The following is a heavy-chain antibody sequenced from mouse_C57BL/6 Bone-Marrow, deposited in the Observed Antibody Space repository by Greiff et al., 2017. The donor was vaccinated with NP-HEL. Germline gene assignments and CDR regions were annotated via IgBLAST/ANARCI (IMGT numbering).Heavy chain of an antibody. V-gene: IGHV1-15*01. CDR2: IDPETGGT. D-gene: IGHD1-1*01. CDR1: GYTFTDYE. J-gene: IGHJ3*01. CDR3: TRYLYYYGSSYGFAY. Sequence: QVQLQQSGAELVRPGASVTLSCKASGYTFTDYEMHWVKQTPVHGLEWIGAIDPETGGTAYNQKFKSKAILTADKSSSTAYMELRSLTSEDSAVYYCTRYLYYYGSSYGFAYWGQGTLVTVSA.